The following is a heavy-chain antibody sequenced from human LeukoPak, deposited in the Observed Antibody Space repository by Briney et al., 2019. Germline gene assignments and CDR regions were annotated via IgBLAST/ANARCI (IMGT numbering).Heavy chain of an antibody. CDR3: TRGGGGDPVDY. V-gene: IGHV3-49*04. CDR1: GFTFGDYV. J-gene: IGHJ4*02. D-gene: IGHD3-16*01. Sequence: GGSLRLSCTASGFTFGDYVMSGVRQAPGKGLEWVGFIRSNFYGGTTDYAASVKGRFTISRDGSKSIAYLQMNSLKTEDTAVYYCTRGGGGDPVDYWGQGALVTVSS. CDR2: IRSNFYGGTT.